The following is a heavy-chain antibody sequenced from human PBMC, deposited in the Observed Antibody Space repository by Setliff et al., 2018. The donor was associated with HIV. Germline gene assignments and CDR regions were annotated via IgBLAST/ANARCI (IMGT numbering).Heavy chain of an antibody. D-gene: IGHD3-10*01. V-gene: IGHV4-38-2*02. CDR3: ARLLNYYGNWFDP. J-gene: IGHJ5*02. Sequence: SETLSLTCTVSGGSISSGYYWGWIRQSPGKGLEWIGSFHYSGSTSYNPSLRSRVTISVNTSKNQFSLKLSSVTAADTAVYYCARLLNYYGNWFDPWGQGTLVTVSS. CDR2: FHYSGST. CDR1: GGSISSGYY.